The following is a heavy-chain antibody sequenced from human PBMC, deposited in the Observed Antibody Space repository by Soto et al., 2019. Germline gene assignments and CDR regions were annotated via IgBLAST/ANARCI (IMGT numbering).Heavy chain of an antibody. D-gene: IGHD3-3*01. J-gene: IGHJ5*02. CDR2: IYYSGST. Sequence: PSETLSLTCTVSGGSISSSSYYWGWIRQPPGKGLEWIGSIYYSGSTYYNPSLKSRVTISVDTSKNQFSLKLSSVTAADTAVYYCARFYARITIFGVVIIGGGFDPWGQGTLVTVSS. V-gene: IGHV4-39*01. CDR3: ARFYARITIFGVVIIGGGFDP. CDR1: GGSISSSSYY.